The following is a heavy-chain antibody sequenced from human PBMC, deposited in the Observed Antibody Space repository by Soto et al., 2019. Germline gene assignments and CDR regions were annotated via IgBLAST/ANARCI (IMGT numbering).Heavy chain of an antibody. J-gene: IGHJ4*02. CDR3: ARDGVGYYGSGSYFPG. CDR1: GFTFSSYS. Sequence: GGSLRLSCASSGFTFSSYSMNWVRQAPGKGLEWVSSISSSSSYIYYADSVKGRFTISRDNAKNSLYLQMNSLRAEDTAVYYCARDGVGYYGSGSYFPGWGQGTLVTVSS. CDR2: ISSSSSYI. D-gene: IGHD3-10*01. V-gene: IGHV3-21*01.